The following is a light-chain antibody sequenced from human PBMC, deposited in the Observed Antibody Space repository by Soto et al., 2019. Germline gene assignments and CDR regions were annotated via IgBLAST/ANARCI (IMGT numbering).Light chain of an antibody. J-gene: IGKJ2*01. Sequence: DIMLTQSPGTLSLSPGERATLSCRASQSVQRNYLAWYQQKPGQAPRLLIYGASSRATGIPDRFSGSGSGTDFTLTISRLEPEDFAVYYCQQYGSSLLYTFGQGTKVDIK. V-gene: IGKV3-20*01. CDR3: QQYGSSLLYT. CDR2: GAS. CDR1: QSVQRNY.